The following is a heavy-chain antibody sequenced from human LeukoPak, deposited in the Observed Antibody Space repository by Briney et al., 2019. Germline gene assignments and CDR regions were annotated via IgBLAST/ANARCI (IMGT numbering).Heavy chain of an antibody. Sequence: GASVKVSCKASGYTFTGYYMHWVRQAPGQGLEWMGRINPNSGGTNYAQKFQGRVTMTRDTSISTAYMELSRLRSDDTAVCYCARMPAGSSTTNDYWGQGTLVTVSS. CDR3: ARMPAGSSTTNDY. CDR1: GYTFTGYY. V-gene: IGHV1-2*06. CDR2: INPNSGGT. J-gene: IGHJ4*02. D-gene: IGHD2-2*01.